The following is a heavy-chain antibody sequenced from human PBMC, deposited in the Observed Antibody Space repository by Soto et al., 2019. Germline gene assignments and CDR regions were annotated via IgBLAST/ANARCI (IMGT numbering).Heavy chain of an antibody. CDR2: MNPNGGNT. Sequence: QVQLVQSGAEVEKPGASVKVSCKASGYTFTSYDINWVRQATGQGLEWMGWMNPNGGNTGYAQKFQGRVTVTSDTSISTTYMELSSLRSEDTAVYYCARGRSHELWGQGTQVTVSS. CDR1: GYTFTSYD. J-gene: IGHJ4*02. CDR3: ARGRSHEL. V-gene: IGHV1-8*01. D-gene: IGHD1-7*01.